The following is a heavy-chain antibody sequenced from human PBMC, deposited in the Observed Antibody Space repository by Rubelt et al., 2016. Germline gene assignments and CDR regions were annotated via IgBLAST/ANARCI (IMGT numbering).Heavy chain of an antibody. J-gene: IGHJ4*02. CDR3: ARQPFLPYCGGDCYPYYFDY. CDR1: GGTFSSYA. D-gene: IGHD2-21*02. Sequence: QVQLVQSGAEVKKPGSSVKVSCKASGGTFSSYAISWVRQAPGQGLEWMGGIIPIFGTANYAQKFQGRVTITADESTSTAYMELSSLRSEDTAVYYCARQPFLPYCGGDCYPYYFDYWGQGTLVTVSS. V-gene: IGHV1-69*01. CDR2: IIPIFGTA.